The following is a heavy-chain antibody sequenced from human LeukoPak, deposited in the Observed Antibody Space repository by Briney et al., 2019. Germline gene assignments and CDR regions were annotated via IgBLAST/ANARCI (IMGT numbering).Heavy chain of an antibody. J-gene: IGHJ3*02. CDR1: SGSFNSYY. CDR2: LYYSGST. CDR3: AGYCSGGSCYSSPSSDAFDI. Sequence: PSEPLSLPCSVSSGSFNSYYWSWIRQPQGQALEWGGYLYYSGSTNYSPSLKSRVTISVGTSKNQFSLKLSSVTAADTAVYYCAGYCSGGSCYSSPSSDAFDIWGQGTMVTVSS. V-gene: IGHV4-59*01. D-gene: IGHD2-15*01.